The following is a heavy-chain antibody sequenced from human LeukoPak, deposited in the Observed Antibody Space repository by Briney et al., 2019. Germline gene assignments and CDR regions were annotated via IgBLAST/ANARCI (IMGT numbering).Heavy chain of an antibody. D-gene: IGHD1-26*01. J-gene: IGHJ4*02. CDR3: ARGGGSYTFDY. CDR2: INAGNGNT. V-gene: IGHV1-3*01. CDR1: GYTFTSYA. Sequence: ASVKVSCKASGYTFTSYAMHWVRQAPGQSLEWMGWINAGNGNTKYSQKFQGRVTITRDTSASTAYMELSSLRSEDTAVYYCARGGGSYTFDYWGQGTLVTVSS.